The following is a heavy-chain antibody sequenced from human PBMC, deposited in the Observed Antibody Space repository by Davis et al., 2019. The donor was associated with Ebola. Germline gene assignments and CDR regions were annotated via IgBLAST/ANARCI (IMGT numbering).Heavy chain of an antibody. Sequence: AASVKVSCKASGGTFSSYAISWVRQAPGQGLEWMGGIIPIFGTANYAQKFQGRVTITADESTSTAYMELSSLRSEDTAVYYCARGLAYCGGDCYSDDAFDIWGQGTMVTVSS. D-gene: IGHD2-21*01. CDR3: ARGLAYCGGDCYSDDAFDI. CDR1: GGTFSSYA. CDR2: IIPIFGTA. J-gene: IGHJ3*02. V-gene: IGHV1-69*13.